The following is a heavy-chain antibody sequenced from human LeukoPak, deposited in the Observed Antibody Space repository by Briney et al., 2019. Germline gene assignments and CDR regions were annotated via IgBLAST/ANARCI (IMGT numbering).Heavy chain of an antibody. CDR3: ARSHRGSNSLSFDI. CDR1: GFTVSSSY. CDR2: LYSGGST. V-gene: IGHV3-53*01. D-gene: IGHD1-26*01. J-gene: IGHJ3*02. Sequence: PGGSLRLSCAASGFTVSSSYMSWVRQAPGKGLGWVSVLYSGGSTYHADSVKGRFTISRDNSKNTLYLQMNSLRAEDTAVYYCARSHRGSNSLSFDIWGQGTKVTVSS.